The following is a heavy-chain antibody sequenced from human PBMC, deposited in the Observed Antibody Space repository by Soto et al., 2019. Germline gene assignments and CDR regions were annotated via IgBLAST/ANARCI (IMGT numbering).Heavy chain of an antibody. D-gene: IGHD3-16*01. CDR3: ARDGGAY. J-gene: IGHJ4*02. CDR1: GFTFSIYA. Sequence: QVQLVESGGGVVQPGRSLRLSCAASGFTFSIYAMHCVLRAPGKGLEGMAVMSYDGSNKYYADSVKGRCTISRDNSKNTLYLQMNRLRPEDTALYYCARDGGAYWGQGTLVIVSS. CDR2: MSYDGSNK. V-gene: IGHV3-30-3*01.